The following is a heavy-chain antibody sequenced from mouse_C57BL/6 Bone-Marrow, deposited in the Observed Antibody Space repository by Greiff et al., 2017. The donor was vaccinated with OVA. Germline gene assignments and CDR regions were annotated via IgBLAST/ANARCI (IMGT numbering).Heavy chain of an antibody. D-gene: IGHD1-1*01. V-gene: IGHV3-8*01. J-gene: IGHJ1*03. CDR3: ARLRITTVVATRYFDV. CDR1: GYSITSDY. CDR2: ISYSGST. Sequence: EVKLMESGPGLAKPSQTLSLTCSVTGYSITSDYWNWIRKFPGNKLEYMGYISYSGSTYYNPSLKSRISITRDTSKNQYYLQLNSVTTEDTATYYCARLRITTVVATRYFDVWGTGTTVTVSS.